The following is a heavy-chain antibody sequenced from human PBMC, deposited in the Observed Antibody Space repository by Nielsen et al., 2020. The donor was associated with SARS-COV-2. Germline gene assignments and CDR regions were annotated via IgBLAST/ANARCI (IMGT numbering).Heavy chain of an antibody. J-gene: IGHJ4*02. D-gene: IGHD3-10*01. V-gene: IGHV3-30-3*01. CDR1: GFTFSSYA. CDR2: ISYDGSNK. Sequence: LKISCAASGFTFSSYAMHWVRQAPGKGLEWVAVISYDGSNKYYADSVKGRFTISRDNSKNTLYLQMNSLRAEDTAVYYCARVGSITMVRGVIRYWGQGTLVTVSS. CDR3: ARVGSITMVRGVIRY.